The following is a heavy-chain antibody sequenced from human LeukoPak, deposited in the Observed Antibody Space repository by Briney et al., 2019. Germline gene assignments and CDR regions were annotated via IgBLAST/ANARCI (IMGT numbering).Heavy chain of an antibody. J-gene: IGHJ5*02. V-gene: IGHV1-3*01. CDR3: ARVGASQRYSSSWYWFDP. CDR2: INAGNGNT. D-gene: IGHD6-13*01. CDR1: GYTFTSYA. Sequence: ASVKVSCKASGYTFTSYAMHWARQAPGQRLEWMGWINAGNGNTKYSQKFQGRVTITRDTSASTAYMELSSLRSEDTAVYYCARVGASQRYSSSWYWFDPWGQGTLVTVSS.